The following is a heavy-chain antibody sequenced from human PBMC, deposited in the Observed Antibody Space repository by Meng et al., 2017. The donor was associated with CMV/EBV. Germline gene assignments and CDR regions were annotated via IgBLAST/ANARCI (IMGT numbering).Heavy chain of an antibody. CDR1: GGTFSSYT. Sequence: SVKVSCKASGGTFSSYTISWVRQAPGQGLEWMGRIIPILGIANYAQKFQGRVTITADKSTSTAYMELSSLRSEDTAVYYCACVAVAATTYYYGMDVWGQGTTVTVSS. CDR2: IIPILGIA. J-gene: IGHJ6*02. V-gene: IGHV1-69*02. CDR3: ACVAVAATTYYYGMDV. D-gene: IGHD6-19*01.